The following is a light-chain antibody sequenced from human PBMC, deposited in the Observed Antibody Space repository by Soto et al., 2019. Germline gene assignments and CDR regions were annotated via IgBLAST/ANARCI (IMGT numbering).Light chain of an antibody. J-gene: IGKJ2*03. CDR2: DAS. V-gene: IGKV1-39*01. Sequence: DIQMTQSPSSLSASVGDRVTITCRASQSISNHLNWYQQKPGKAPQLLINDASSLQSGVPSRFSGSGSGTDFTLTITSLQPEDFATYHCQQRYITLYSFGQGTSLEIK. CDR3: QQRYITLYS. CDR1: QSISNH.